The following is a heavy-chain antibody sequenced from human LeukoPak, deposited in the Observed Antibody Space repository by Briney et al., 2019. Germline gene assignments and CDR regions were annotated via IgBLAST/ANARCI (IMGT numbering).Heavy chain of an antibody. V-gene: IGHV1-69*13. CDR1: GGTFSSYA. CDR2: IIPIFGTA. D-gene: IGHD6-13*01. J-gene: IGHJ4*02. Sequence: ASVKVSCKASGGTFSSYAISWVRQAPGQGLEWMGGIIPIFGTANYAQKFQGRVTITADESTSTAYMELSSLRSEDTAVYYCARDPTPFLYSPPPFFDYWGQGTLVTVSS. CDR3: ARDPTPFLYSPPPFFDY.